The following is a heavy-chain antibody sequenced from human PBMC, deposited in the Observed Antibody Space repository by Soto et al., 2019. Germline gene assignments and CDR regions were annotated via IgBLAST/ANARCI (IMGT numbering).Heavy chain of an antibody. Sequence: PGGSLRLSCAASGLSFSNAWMNWVRQAPGKGLEWVGQIRSKTDGGTIFYPAPVKDRFIISRDDSRNTLCLQMNSLKTEDTAVYYCTTAHPRGPDYWGQGTLVTVSS. D-gene: IGHD5-12*01. V-gene: IGHV3-15*01. CDR1: GLSFSNAW. CDR3: TTAHPRGPDY. J-gene: IGHJ4*02. CDR2: IRSKTDGGTI.